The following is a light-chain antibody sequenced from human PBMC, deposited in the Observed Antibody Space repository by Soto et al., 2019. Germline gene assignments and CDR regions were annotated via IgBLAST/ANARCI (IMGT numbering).Light chain of an antibody. Sequence: EIVLTQSPGTLSLSPGERATLSCRASQSVTSNYLAWYQQKPGQAPRLLIYGASSRATGIPDRFSGSGSGTDFTLTSSRLEPEDFAVYYCQHYGSSLLFTFGPGTKVDIK. CDR2: GAS. V-gene: IGKV3-20*01. CDR3: QHYGSSLLFT. CDR1: QSVTSNY. J-gene: IGKJ3*01.